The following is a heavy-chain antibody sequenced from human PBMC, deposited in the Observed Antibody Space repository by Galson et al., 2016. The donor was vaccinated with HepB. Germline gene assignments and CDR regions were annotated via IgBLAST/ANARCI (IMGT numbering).Heavy chain of an antibody. CDR2: IYANGNA. Sequence: TLSLPCTVSGVYIRNSDYFWTWIRQPARKQPEWIGRIYANGNANYESSLKSRVSISVDTANNQFSLNVWPVSAADTDVHYCARGEAGVGVPGRNWFEGWGRGLLVTVSS. CDR3: ARGEAGVGVPGRNWFEG. V-gene: IGHV4-61*02. J-gene: IGHJ5*02. CDR1: GVYIRNSDYF. D-gene: IGHD3-3*01.